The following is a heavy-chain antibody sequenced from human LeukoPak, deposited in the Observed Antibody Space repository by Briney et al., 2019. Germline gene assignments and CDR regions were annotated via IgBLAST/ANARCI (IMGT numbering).Heavy chain of an antibody. CDR3: ARDMRLEITFGGVIATTPQGEYGMDV. D-gene: IGHD3-16*02. CDR1: GYTLTELS. V-gene: IGHV1-24*01. CDR2: FDPEDGET. Sequence: AASVKVSCKVSGYTLTELSMHWVRQAPGKGLEWMGGFDPEDGETIYAQKFQGRVTMTRDTSISTAYMELSRLRSDDTAVYYCARDMRLEITFGGVIATTPQGEYGMDVWGQGTTVTVSS. J-gene: IGHJ6*02.